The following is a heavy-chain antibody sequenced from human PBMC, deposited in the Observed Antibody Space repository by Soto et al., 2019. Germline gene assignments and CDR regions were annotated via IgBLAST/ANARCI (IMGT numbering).Heavy chain of an antibody. CDR2: INHSGRV. CDR3: STRAYDTNGYYRFDP. Sequence: WTWIRQSPGKGLEWIGDINHSGRVNYSPSLKSRVTISLDTSKYQFSLTLSAVTAADTAMYYCSTRAYDTNGYYRFDPWGQGTLVTVSS. J-gene: IGHJ5*01. V-gene: IGHV4-34*01. D-gene: IGHD3-22*01.